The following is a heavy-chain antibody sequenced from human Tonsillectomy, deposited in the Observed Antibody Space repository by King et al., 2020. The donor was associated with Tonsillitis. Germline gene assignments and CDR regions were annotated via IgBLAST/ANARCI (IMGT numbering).Heavy chain of an antibody. CDR1: GFTVSSNY. D-gene: IGHD6-19*01. V-gene: IGHV3-53*01. Sequence: VQLVESGGGLIQPGGSLRLSCAASGFTVSSNYMSWVRQAPGKGLEWVSVIYSGGSTYYADSVEGRFTISRDNSNNTLYLQMNSLRAEDTAVYYCARDQVSSGWYYFDYWGQGTLVTVSS. J-gene: IGHJ4*02. CDR2: IYSGGST. CDR3: ARDQVSSGWYYFDY.